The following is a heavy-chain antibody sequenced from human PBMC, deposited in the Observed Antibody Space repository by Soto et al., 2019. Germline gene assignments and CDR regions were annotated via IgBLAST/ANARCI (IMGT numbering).Heavy chain of an antibody. CDR3: ARGYFDSSGYYPTDCQH. J-gene: IGHJ1*01. CDR1: GVTLSSPA. V-gene: IGHV1-69*12. CDR2: IMPAFNIV. Sequence: QVQLMQSGAEVRKPGSSVKVSCKASGVTLSSPAFSWVRQAPGQGLEWMGGIMPAFNIVKYAQKFQGRVTITAYESTSPAYREVSSLRVQDTAVYYCARGYFDSSGYYPTDCQHWGQGTLVTVSS. D-gene: IGHD3-22*01.